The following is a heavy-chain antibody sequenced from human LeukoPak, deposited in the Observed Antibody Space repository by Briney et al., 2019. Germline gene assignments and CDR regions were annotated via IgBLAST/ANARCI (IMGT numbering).Heavy chain of an antibody. V-gene: IGHV4-59*01. Sequence: SETLSLTCAVYGGSFSGYYWSWIRQPPGKGLEWIGYIYYSGSTNYNPSLKSRVTISVDTSKNQLSLKLSSVTAADTAVYYCAREGSRHYYDSSGNSRYFQHWGQGTLVTVSS. J-gene: IGHJ1*01. CDR2: IYYSGST. CDR3: AREGSRHYYDSSGNSRYFQH. D-gene: IGHD3-22*01. CDR1: GGSFSGYY.